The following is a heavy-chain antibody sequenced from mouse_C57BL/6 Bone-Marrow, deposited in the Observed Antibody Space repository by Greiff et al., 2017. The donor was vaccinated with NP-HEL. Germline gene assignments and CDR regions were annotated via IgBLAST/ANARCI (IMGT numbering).Heavy chain of an antibody. J-gene: IGHJ3*01. V-gene: IGHV3-6*01. Sequence: EVKLQESGPGLVKPSQSLSLSCSVTGYSIISGYYWYWIRQFPGNKLEGMAYISYDGSNNYNPSLKNRISITRDISKNKFFLKLTSVTTEDTATYYCAIEGGYYGSPFAYWGQGTLVTVSA. CDR2: ISYDGSN. CDR3: AIEGGYYGSPFAY. CDR1: GYSIISGYY. D-gene: IGHD1-1*01.